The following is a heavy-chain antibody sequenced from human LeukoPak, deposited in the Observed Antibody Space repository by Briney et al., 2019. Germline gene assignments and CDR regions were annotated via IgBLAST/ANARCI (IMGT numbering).Heavy chain of an antibody. V-gene: IGHV3-23*01. CDR2: ISGSGGTP. Sequence: GGSLRLSCAASGFTFSSYAMGWVRQAPGKGLEWVSAISGSGGTPYYADSVKGRFTISRDNSKNTLYLQMNSLRAEDTAVYYCAKYSTASAWGYYDSSGFFYFDYWGQGTLVTVSS. D-gene: IGHD3-22*01. CDR1: GFTFSSYA. J-gene: IGHJ4*02. CDR3: AKYSTASAWGYYDSSGFFYFDY.